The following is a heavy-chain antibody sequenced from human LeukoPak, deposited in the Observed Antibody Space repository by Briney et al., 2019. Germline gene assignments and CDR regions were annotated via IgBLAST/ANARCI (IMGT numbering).Heavy chain of an antibody. J-gene: IGHJ3*02. V-gene: IGHV4-31*03. CDR2: IYYSGST. Sequence: SQTLSLTCTVSGGSISSGGYYWSWIRQHPGKGLEWIGYIYYSGSTYYNPSLKSRVTISVDTSKNQFSLKLSPVTAADTAVYYCARSMIVVVITHFGAFDIWGQGTMVTVSS. D-gene: IGHD3-22*01. CDR3: ARSMIVVVITHFGAFDI. CDR1: GGSISSGGYY.